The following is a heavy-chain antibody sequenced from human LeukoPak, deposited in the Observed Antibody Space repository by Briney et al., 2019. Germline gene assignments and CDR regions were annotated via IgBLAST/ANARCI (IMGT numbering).Heavy chain of an antibody. CDR1: GYTFTGYY. V-gene: IGHV1-2*02. CDR3: ARDLEWELLYNYFDY. D-gene: IGHD1-26*01. J-gene: IGHJ4*02. CDR2: INPNSGGT. Sequence: ASVKVSCKASGYTFTGYYMHWVRQAAGQGLEWMGWINPNSGGTNYAQKFQGRVTMTRDTSISTAYMELSRLRSDDTAVYYCARDLEWELLYNYFDYWGQGTLVTVSS.